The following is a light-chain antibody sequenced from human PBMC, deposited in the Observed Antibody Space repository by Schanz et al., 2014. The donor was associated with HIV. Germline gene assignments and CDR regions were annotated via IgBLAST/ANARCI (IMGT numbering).Light chain of an antibody. CDR1: QSVGGSQ. Sequence: ETVLTQSPGSLSLSPGERATLSCRTSQSVGGSQLAWYQHKRGQAPRLLIYATSFRAAGIPDRFSGTGSGTEFTLTISSLQPDDFATYYCQQYDRSSWTFGLGTKVETK. CDR3: QQYDRSSWT. J-gene: IGKJ1*01. CDR2: ATS. V-gene: IGKV3-20*01.